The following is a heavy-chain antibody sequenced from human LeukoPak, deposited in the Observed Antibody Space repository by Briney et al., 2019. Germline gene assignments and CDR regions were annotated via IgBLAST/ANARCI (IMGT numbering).Heavy chain of an antibody. D-gene: IGHD3-16*02. CDR3: SHMRRGVILGYFDF. CDR1: GGSMTNHH. Sequence: SETLSLTCTVSGGSMTNHHWNWIRQTPGKGLEWIGHVFDSGRTKVNPSLPSGVTLSTDTSKNQLSLRFRSVTAADTAHYYCSHMRRGVILGYFDFWGQGILVTVSS. J-gene: IGHJ4*02. CDR2: VFDSGRT. V-gene: IGHV4-59*03.